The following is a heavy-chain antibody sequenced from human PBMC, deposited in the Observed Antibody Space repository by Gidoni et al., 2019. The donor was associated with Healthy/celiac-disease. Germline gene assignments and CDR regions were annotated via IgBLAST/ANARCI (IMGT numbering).Heavy chain of an antibody. J-gene: IGHJ4*02. CDR2: INHSGST. V-gene: IGHV4-34*01. Sequence: QVQLQHWSAGLSKPSETLSLTCAVYGGSFSGYYWSWIRQPPGKGLEWIEEINHSGSTNYNPSLKSRVTISVDTSKNQFALKLSSGTAADTAVYYCTRKMYRWLGFDHWGQGTLVTVSS. D-gene: IGHD2-8*02. CDR3: TRKMYRWLGFDH. CDR1: GGSFSGYY.